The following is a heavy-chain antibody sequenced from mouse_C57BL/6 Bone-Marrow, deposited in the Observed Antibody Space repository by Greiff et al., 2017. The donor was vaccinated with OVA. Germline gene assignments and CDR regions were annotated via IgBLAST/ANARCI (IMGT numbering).Heavy chain of an antibody. V-gene: IGHV1-74*01. CDR2: IHPSGSDT. Sequence: QVQLQQPGAELVKPGASVKLSCKASGYTFTSYWMHWVKQRPGQGLEWIGRIHPSGSDTNYNQKFKGKATLTVDKSSSTAYMQLSSLTSEDSAVYYCAIRDLPIPFMDYWGQGTSVTVSS. J-gene: IGHJ4*01. D-gene: IGHD5-1*01. CDR1: GYTFTSYW. CDR3: AIRDLPIPFMDY.